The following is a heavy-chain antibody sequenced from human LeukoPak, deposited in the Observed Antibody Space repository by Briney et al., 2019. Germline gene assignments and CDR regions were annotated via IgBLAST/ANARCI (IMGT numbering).Heavy chain of an antibody. V-gene: IGHV1-2*02. D-gene: IGHD5-12*01. CDR1: GYTFTGYY. J-gene: IGHJ6*03. CDR3: ARDRGQQWLRNHYYYYYYMDV. Sequence: ASVKVSCKASGYTFTGYYMHWVRQAPGQGLEWMGWINPNSGGTNYAQKFQGRVTMTRDTPISTAYMELSRLRSDDTAVYYCARDRGQQWLRNHYYYYYYMDVWGKGTTVTVSS. CDR2: INPNSGGT.